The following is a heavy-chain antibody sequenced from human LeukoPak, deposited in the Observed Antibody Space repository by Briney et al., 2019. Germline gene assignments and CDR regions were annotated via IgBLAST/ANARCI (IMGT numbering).Heavy chain of an antibody. D-gene: IGHD7-27*01. J-gene: IGHJ2*01. CDR2: IHYTGAT. CDR3: ARGVLGPYYFDL. CDR1: GGTFRGYY. V-gene: IGHV4-34*01. Sequence: ASETLSLTCAVYGGTFRGYYWSWIRQPPGKGLEWIGEIHYTGATNYKPSLKSRVTISGDPSKNQVSLRVSSVTAADTAVYYCARGVLGPYYFDLWGRGTLVTVSS.